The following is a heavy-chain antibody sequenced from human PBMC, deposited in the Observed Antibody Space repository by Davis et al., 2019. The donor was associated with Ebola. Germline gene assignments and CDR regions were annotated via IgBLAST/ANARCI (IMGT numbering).Heavy chain of an antibody. Sequence: PGGSLRLSCKGSGYGFADYWIAWVRQTPGKGLEWMGIIYAGDSDSRYSPSFEGQVTISVDRSISTAYLQWSSLKASDTAMYYCARHFPPENYYDSSGYYYPYYYYGMDVWGQGTTVTVSS. D-gene: IGHD3-22*01. V-gene: IGHV5-51*01. J-gene: IGHJ6*02. CDR3: ARHFPPENYYDSSGYYYPYYYYGMDV. CDR1: GYGFADYW. CDR2: IYAGDSDS.